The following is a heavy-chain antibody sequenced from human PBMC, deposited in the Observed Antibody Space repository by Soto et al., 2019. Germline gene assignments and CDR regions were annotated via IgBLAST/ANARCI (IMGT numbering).Heavy chain of an antibody. CDR1: GGSISSYY. V-gene: IGHV4-59*12. CDR2: IYYSGST. Sequence: SETLSLTCTVSGGSISSYYWSWIRQPPGKGLEWIGYIYYSGSTNYNPSLKSRVAISVDTSKNQFSLKLSSVTAADTAVYYCARGLFGYWGQGTLVTVSS. CDR3: ARGLFGY. J-gene: IGHJ4*02. D-gene: IGHD3-10*02.